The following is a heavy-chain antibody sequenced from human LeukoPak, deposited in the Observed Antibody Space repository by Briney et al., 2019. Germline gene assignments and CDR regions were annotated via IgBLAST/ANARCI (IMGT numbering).Heavy chain of an antibody. J-gene: IGHJ4*02. CDR3: ARGGSYSPFDF. CDR2: INPSGGST. D-gene: IGHD1-26*01. CDR1: GYTFTSYY. V-gene: IGHV1-46*01. Sequence: ASVKLSCKASGYTFTSYYMHWVRHAPGQGLEWMGIINPSGGSTSYAQKFHGRVTLTRDMSTSIVYMELSSLRSEDTAIYYCARGGSYSPFDFWGQGTLVTVSS.